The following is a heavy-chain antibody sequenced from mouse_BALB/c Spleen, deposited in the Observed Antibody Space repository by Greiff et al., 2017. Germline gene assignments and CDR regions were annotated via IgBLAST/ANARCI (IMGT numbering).Heavy chain of an antibody. CDR3: ERDNGSSTRCAY. J-gene: IGHJ3*01. Sequence: VQVVESGGGLVQPGGSRKLSCAASGFTFSSFGMHWVRQAPEKGLEWVAYISSGSSTIYYADTVKGRFTISRDNPKNTLFLQMTSLRSEDTAMYYCERDNGSSTRCAYGGQGTLVTVSA. D-gene: IGHD1-1*01. CDR1: GFTFSSFG. V-gene: IGHV5-17*02. CDR2: ISSGSSTI.